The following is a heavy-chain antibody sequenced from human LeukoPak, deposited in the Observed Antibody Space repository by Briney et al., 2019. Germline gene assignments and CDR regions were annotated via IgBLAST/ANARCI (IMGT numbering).Heavy chain of an antibody. V-gene: IGHV3-7*03. CDR3: VRDFWYGDDDI. J-gene: IGHJ3*02. Sequence: GALRLSCAASGFTFSSYWMSWVRQAPGKGLEWGANIKQGGSEKYYVDSVESRFTISRNNPKNTVDVQMNTVRAHDTAVYYCVRDFWYGDDDIWGQGTRVTVSS. CDR2: IKQGGSEK. CDR1: GFTFSSYW. D-gene: IGHD3-10*01.